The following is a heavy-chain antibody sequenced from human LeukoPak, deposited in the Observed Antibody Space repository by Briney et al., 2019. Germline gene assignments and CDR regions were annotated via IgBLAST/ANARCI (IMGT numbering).Heavy chain of an antibody. D-gene: IGHD1-1*01. J-gene: IGHJ6*02. CDR2: INYSGST. V-gene: IGHV4-59*01. Sequence: ASETLSLTCTVSGGFITTYYSTWIRQPPGKGLEWIGYINYSGSTNYNPSLKSRVTISVDTSKNQFSLKLSSVTAADTAVYYCARAQLNLLVDFGMDVWGQGTTVTVSS. CDR1: GGFITTYY. CDR3: ARAQLNLLVDFGMDV.